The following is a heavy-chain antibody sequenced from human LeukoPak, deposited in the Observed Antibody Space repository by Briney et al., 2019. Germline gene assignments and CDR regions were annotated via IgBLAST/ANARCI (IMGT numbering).Heavy chain of an antibody. Sequence: GGSLRLSCAAPGFTFSSYSMNWVRQAPGKGLEWVSYISSSSSTVYYADSAKGRFTISRDNAKNSLYLQMNSLRDEDTAMYYCARDIYCSGDSCYTGAFDIWGQGTMVTVSS. D-gene: IGHD2-15*01. CDR1: GFTFSSYS. V-gene: IGHV3-48*02. CDR2: ISSSSSTV. J-gene: IGHJ3*02. CDR3: ARDIYCSGDSCYTGAFDI.